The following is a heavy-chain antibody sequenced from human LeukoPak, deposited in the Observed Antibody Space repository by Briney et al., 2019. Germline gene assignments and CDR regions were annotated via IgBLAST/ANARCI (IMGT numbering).Heavy chain of an antibody. CDR1: GGSISSYY. Sequence: SETLSLTCTVSGGSISSYYWGWIRQPPGKGLEWIGCIYYSGSTYYNPSLKSRVTISVDTSKNQFSLKLSSVTAADTAVYYCARDRVVRGVFDYCYGMDVWGQGTTVTVSS. J-gene: IGHJ6*02. V-gene: IGHV4-39*07. D-gene: IGHD3-10*01. CDR2: IYYSGST. CDR3: ARDRVVRGVFDYCYGMDV.